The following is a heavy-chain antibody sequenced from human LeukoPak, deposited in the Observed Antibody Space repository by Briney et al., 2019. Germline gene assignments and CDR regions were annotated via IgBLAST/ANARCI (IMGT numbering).Heavy chain of an antibody. D-gene: IGHD3-10*01. J-gene: IGHJ6*03. CDR2: IYNSGTT. V-gene: IGHV4-59*01. CDR1: GGYISSYY. Sequence: SETLSLTCTVSGGYISSYYWSWIRQPPGKGLEWIGYIYNSGTTNYNPSLKSRVTISVDTSKNQFSLKLNSVTAADTAVYYCARASVLLSMDVWGKGTTVTISS. CDR3: ARASVLLSMDV.